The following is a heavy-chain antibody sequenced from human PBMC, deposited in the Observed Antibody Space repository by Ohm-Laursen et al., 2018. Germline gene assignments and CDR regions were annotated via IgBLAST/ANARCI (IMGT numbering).Heavy chain of an antibody. D-gene: IGHD7-27*01. Sequence: PSQTLSLTCTVSGGSISSYYWGWIRQPPGKGLEWIGYIYYSGSTNYNPSLKSRVTISVDTSKNQFSLKLSSVTAADTAVYYCARALGGYPISYYYGMGVWGQGTTVTVSS. CDR1: GGSISSYY. CDR2: IYYSGST. V-gene: IGHV4-59*08. J-gene: IGHJ6*02. CDR3: ARALGGYPISYYYGMGV.